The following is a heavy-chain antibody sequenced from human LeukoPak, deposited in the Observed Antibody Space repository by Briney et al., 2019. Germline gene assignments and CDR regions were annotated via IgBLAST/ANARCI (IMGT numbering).Heavy chain of an antibody. V-gene: IGHV3-53*01. Sequence: GGSLRLSCAASGFTVSSNYISWVRQAPGKGLEWVSVIYSGGSTYYADSVKGRFTISRDNYKNTLYLQMTSLSTDDSCVSCYARTPMGRTDYWGQGTLVTVSS. J-gene: IGHJ4*02. CDR3: ARTPMGRTDY. CDR2: IYSGGST. CDR1: GFTVSSNY. D-gene: IGHD3-10*01.